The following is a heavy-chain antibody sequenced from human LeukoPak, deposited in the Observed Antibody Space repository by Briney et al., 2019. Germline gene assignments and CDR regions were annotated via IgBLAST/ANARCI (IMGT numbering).Heavy chain of an antibody. D-gene: IGHD3-10*01. J-gene: IGHJ3*02. CDR1: GGSISSSSYY. Sequence: SETLSLACTVAGGSISSSSYYWGWIRQPPGKGLEWMGSIYYSGSTYYNPSLKSRVTISVDTSKNQFSLKLSSVTAADTAVYYCAREDLITGQDAFDIWGQGTMVTVSS. V-gene: IGHV4-39*07. CDR2: IYYSGST. CDR3: AREDLITGQDAFDI.